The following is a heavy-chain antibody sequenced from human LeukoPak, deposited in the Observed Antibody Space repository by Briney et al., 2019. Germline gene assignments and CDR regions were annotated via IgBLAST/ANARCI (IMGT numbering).Heavy chain of an antibody. V-gene: IGHV4-30-2*01. D-gene: IGHD3-16*02. CDR3: ASALRLGELSS. CDR1: GGSISSGGYY. J-gene: IGHJ4*02. CDR2: IYHSGST. Sequence: SETLSLTCTVSGGSISSGGYYWNWIRQPPGKGLEWIGYIYHSGSTYYNPSLKGRVTISVDRSKNQFSLKLSSVTAADTAVYYCASALRLGELSSWGQGTLVTVSS.